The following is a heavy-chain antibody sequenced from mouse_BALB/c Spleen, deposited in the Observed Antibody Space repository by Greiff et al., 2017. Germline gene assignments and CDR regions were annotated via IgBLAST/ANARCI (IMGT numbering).Heavy chain of an antibody. Sequence: QVQLQQPGAELVKPGASVKLSCKASGYTFTSYWMHWVKQRPGQGLEWIGEINPSNGRTNYNEKFKSKATLTVDKSSSTAYMQLSSLTSEDSAVYYCARGRGNYEDYDAMDYWGQGTSVTVSS. D-gene: IGHD2-1*01. CDR2: INPSNGRT. CDR1: GYTFTSYW. CDR3: ARGRGNYEDYDAMDY. V-gene: IGHV1S81*02. J-gene: IGHJ4*01.